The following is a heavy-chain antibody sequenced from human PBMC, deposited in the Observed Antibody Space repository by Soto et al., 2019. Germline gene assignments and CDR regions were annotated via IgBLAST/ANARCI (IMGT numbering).Heavy chain of an antibody. CDR1: GLTISGKKY. CDR3: ATWHEREHAYDV. CDR2: LYDVDGS. D-gene: IGHD1-1*01. J-gene: IGHJ3*01. Sequence: DVQLVESGGGLIQPGESLRLCCAAFGLTISGKKYVAWVCQAPGKGLEWVSALYDVDGSFYADSVKGRFTTSSDSSKTTVYLQMNDLRPDDTAVYYCATWHEREHAYDVWGQGTTVTVSS. V-gene: IGHV3-53*01.